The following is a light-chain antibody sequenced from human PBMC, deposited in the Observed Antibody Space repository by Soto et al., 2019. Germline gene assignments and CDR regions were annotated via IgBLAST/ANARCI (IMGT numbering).Light chain of an antibody. Sequence: NFMLTQPHSVSESPGKTVIISCNRSRGAITSNSVQWYQQRPGSAPSTVIYEDNQRPSGVPDRFSGSTAGSSNSASLTISGLQTEDEADYYCQSYDSNTVVFGGGTKVTVL. CDR3: QSYDSNTVV. CDR2: EDN. J-gene: IGLJ2*01. CDR1: RGAITSNS. V-gene: IGLV6-57*04.